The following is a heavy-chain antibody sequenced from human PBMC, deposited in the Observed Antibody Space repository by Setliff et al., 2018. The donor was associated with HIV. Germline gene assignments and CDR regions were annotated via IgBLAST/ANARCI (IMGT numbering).Heavy chain of an antibody. CDR2: IFPGDSDT. D-gene: IGHD3-22*01. Sequence: GESLKISCKTSGYSFTTYWIGWVRQMPGKGLEWMGVIFPGDSDTRYSPSFQGQVTISADKSITTAYLQWSSLKASDTAIYYCAKKGGDQWLVGGYAFDIWGQGTMVTVSS. CDR3: AKKGGDQWLVGGYAFDI. V-gene: IGHV5-51*01. CDR1: GYSFTTYW. J-gene: IGHJ3*02.